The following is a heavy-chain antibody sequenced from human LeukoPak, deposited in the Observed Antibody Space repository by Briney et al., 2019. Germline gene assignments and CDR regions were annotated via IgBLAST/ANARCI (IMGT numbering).Heavy chain of an antibody. J-gene: IGHJ6*03. CDR2: ISAYNGAT. V-gene: IGHV1-18*01. CDR1: GYTFTSYG. Sequence: GASVKVSCKASGYTFTSYGISWVRQAPGQGLEWMGWISAYNGATNYAHKFQGRVTMTTDTPTTTAYMELRSLRSDDTAVYYCARQQLEWATIRNVGYYQYYYMDVWGKGTTVTVSS. D-gene: IGHD1-1*01. CDR3: ARQQLEWATIRNVGYYQYYYMDV.